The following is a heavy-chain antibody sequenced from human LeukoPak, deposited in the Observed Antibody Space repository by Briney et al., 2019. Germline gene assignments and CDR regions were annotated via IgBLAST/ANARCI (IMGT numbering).Heavy chain of an antibody. Sequence: PSETLSLTCAVYGGSFSGYYWSWIRQPPGKGLEWVGEINHSGSTNYNPSLKSRVTISVDTSKNQFSLKLSSVTAADTAVYYCASGSTSCYNYWGQGTLVTVSS. V-gene: IGHV4-34*01. CDR2: INHSGST. CDR1: GGSFSGYY. CDR3: ASGSTSCYNY. J-gene: IGHJ4*02. D-gene: IGHD2-2*02.